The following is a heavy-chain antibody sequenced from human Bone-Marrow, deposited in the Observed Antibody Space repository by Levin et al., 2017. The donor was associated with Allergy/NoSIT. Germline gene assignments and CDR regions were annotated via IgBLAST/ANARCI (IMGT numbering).Heavy chain of an antibody. V-gene: IGHV3-73*01. CDR1: GFSSSASA. J-gene: IGHJ4*02. CDR3: TRSNEVNRPMGS. D-gene: IGHD1/OR15-1a*01. CDR2: IRSKINNYAT. Sequence: PGGSLRLSCSASGFSSSASAVHWVRQASGRGLEWVARIRSKINNYATTYAASVEGRFTISRDDSQNTAYLQMNSLKIEDTAVYYCTRSNEVNRPMGSWGQGTLVTVSS.